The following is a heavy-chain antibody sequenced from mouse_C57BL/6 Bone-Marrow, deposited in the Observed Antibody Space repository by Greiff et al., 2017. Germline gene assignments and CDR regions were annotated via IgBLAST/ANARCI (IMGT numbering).Heavy chain of an antibody. CDR3: ARDRDGNYFDY. CDR1: GFTFSDYY. D-gene: IGHD2-1*01. Sequence: DVKLVESEGGLVQPGSSMKLSCTASGFTFSDYYMAWVRQVPEKGLEWVANINYDGSSTYYLDSLKSRFIISRDNAKNILYLQMSSLKSEDTATYYCARDRDGNYFDYGGQGTTLTVSS. J-gene: IGHJ2*01. CDR2: INYDGSST. V-gene: IGHV5-16*01.